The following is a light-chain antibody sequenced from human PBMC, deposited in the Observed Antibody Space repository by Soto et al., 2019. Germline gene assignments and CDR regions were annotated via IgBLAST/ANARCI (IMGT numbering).Light chain of an antibody. Sequence: EIVMTQSAATLSVSPGERATLSCRASQRVSSNLSWYQQKPGQAPRLLMFGASTRATGTPARFSGSGSGTEFTLTISSLQSEDFAVYYCQQYNNWPPTFGQGTKVEIK. J-gene: IGKJ1*01. CDR1: QRVSSN. CDR2: GAS. CDR3: QQYNNWPPT. V-gene: IGKV3-15*01.